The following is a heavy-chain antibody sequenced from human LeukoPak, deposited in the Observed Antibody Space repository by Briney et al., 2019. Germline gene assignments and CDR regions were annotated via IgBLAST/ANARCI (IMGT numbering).Heavy chain of an antibody. Sequence: SETLSLTCTVSGVSISSGGYYWRWIRQHPGKGLEWIGYIYYSGITYYNPSLKSRVTISVDTSKNQFSLKLNSVTAADTAVYYCAREGVLRYYFDYWGQGTLVTVSS. V-gene: IGHV4-31*03. CDR3: AREGVLRYYFDY. CDR2: IYYSGIT. CDR1: GVSISSGGYY. D-gene: IGHD3-9*01. J-gene: IGHJ4*02.